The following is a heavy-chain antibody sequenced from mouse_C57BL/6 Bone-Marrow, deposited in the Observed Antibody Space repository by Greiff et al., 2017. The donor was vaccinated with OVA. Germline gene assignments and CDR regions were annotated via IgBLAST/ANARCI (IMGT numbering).Heavy chain of an antibody. V-gene: IGHV5-17*01. J-gene: IGHJ3*01. CDR1: GFTFSDYG. CDR2: ISSGSSTI. Sequence: EVKLVESGGGLVKPGGSLKLSCAASGFTFSDYGMHWVRQAPEKGLEWVAYISSGSSTIYYADPVKGRFTISRDNAKNTLFLQMTSLRSEDTAMYYCAKPPFYVPWLADWGQGTLVTVSA. D-gene: IGHD1-1*01. CDR3: AKPPFYVPWLAD.